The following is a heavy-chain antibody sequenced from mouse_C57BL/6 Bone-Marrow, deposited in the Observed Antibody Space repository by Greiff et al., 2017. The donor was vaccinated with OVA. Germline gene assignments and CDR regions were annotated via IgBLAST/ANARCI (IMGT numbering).Heavy chain of an antibody. Sequence: QVQLKQSGPGLVQPSQSLSITCTVSGFSLTSYGVHWVRQSPGKGLEWLGVIWSGGSTDYNAAFISRLSISKDNSKSQVSFKMNSLQADDTAIYYCARNGYDGNLYYYAMDYWGQGTSVTVSS. D-gene: IGHD2-3*01. J-gene: IGHJ4*01. CDR2: IWSGGST. CDR1: GFSLTSYG. CDR3: ARNGYDGNLYYYAMDY. V-gene: IGHV2-2*01.